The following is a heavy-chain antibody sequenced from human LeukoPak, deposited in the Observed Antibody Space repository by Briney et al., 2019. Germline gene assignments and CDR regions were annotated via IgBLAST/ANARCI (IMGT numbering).Heavy chain of an antibody. CDR3: ATLSRNGDYGDY. D-gene: IGHD2-8*01. CDR2: ISSSGSTI. V-gene: IGHV3-48*03. CDR1: GFTFSSYE. J-gene: IGHJ4*02. Sequence: PGRSLRLSCAASGFTFSSYEMNWVRQAPGKGLEWVSYISSSGSTIYYADSVKGRFTISRDNAKNSLYLQMNSLRAEDTAVYYCATLSRNGDYGDYWGQGTLVAVSS.